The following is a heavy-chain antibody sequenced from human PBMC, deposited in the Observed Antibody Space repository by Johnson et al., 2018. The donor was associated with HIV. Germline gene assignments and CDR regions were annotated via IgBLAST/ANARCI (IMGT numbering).Heavy chain of an antibody. J-gene: IGHJ3*02. CDR1: GFTFSDYY. V-gene: IGHV3-7*01. Sequence: VQLVESRGGLVKPGGSLRLSCAASGFTFSDYYMSWIRQAPGKGLEWVANIKQDGRAKYYVDSVKGRFTISIDTAKNSLYLQMNSLRAGDTAVYYCAFDRYCSSTSCRADNDAFDIWGQGTLVTVSS. CDR2: IKQDGRAK. D-gene: IGHD2-2*01. CDR3: AFDRYCSSTSCRADNDAFDI.